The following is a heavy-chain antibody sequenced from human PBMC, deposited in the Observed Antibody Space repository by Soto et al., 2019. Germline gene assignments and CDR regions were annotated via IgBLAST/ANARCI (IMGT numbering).Heavy chain of an antibody. CDR2: ISAYNGNT. J-gene: IGHJ5*02. V-gene: IGHV1-18*01. Sequence: ASVKVSCKASGYTSTSYGISWVRQAPGQGLEWMGWISAYNGNTNYAQKLQGRVTMTTDTSTSTAYMGLRSLRSDDTAVYYCPREVLTNWFDPWGQGTLVSVS. CDR3: PREVLTNWFDP. CDR1: GYTSTSYG.